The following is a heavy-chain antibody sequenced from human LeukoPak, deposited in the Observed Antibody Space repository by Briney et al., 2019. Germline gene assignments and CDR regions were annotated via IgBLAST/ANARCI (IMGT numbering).Heavy chain of an antibody. CDR1: GFSIDDYA. Sequence: GGSLRLSCAASGFSIDDYAMHWVRQAPGKGLEWVSGINWNSVSIIYADSVKGRFTTSRDNAKNSLYLQMNSLRAEGMALYYCAKDRLYSSSSGGAFDIWGQGTMVTVSS. CDR2: INWNSVSI. J-gene: IGHJ3*02. V-gene: IGHV3-9*03. CDR3: AKDRLYSSSSGGAFDI. D-gene: IGHD6-6*01.